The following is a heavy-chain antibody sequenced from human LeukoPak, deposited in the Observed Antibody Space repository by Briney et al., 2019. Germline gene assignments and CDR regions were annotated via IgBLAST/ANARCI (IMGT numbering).Heavy chain of an antibody. J-gene: IGHJ4*02. Sequence: GGSLRLSCAASGFTFSSYAMHWVRQAPGKGLEWVAVISYDGSNKYYADSVKGRFTISRDNSKNTLYLQMNSLRAEDTAVYYCARGDGSGGYYHNWGQGTLVTVSS. D-gene: IGHD3-10*01. CDR2: ISYDGSNK. CDR1: GFTFSSYA. V-gene: IGHV3-30*04. CDR3: ARGDGSGGYYHN.